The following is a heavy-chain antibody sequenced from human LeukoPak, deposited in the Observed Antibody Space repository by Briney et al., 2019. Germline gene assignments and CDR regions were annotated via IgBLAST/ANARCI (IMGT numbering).Heavy chain of an antibody. D-gene: IGHD1-20*01. CDR1: GGTFSSYA. Sequence: SVKVSFKASGGTFSSYAISWVRQAPGQGLEWMGRIIPILGIANYAQKFQGRVTITADKSTSTAYMELSSLRSEDTAVYYCARDNWRSYRYFDYWGQGTLVTVSS. CDR3: ARDNWRSYRYFDY. J-gene: IGHJ4*02. V-gene: IGHV1-69*04. CDR2: IIPILGIA.